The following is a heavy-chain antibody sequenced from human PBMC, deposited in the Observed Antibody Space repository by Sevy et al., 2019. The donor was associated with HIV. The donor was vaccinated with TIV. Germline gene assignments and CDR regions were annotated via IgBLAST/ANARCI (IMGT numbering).Heavy chain of an antibody. CDR2: LSGSGRDT. V-gene: IGHV3-23*01. CDR3: AKDAYYYNSSGYSMSQWYYGMDV. D-gene: IGHD3-22*01. CDR1: GFTFNTYA. Sequence: GGSLRLSCAASGFTFNTYAMSWVRQAPGKGLEWVSDLSGSGRDTYYADSVKGRFTISRDNSKNTVYLQMNSLRAEDTDVYYCAKDAYYYNSSGYSMSQWYYGMDVWGQGTTVTVSS. J-gene: IGHJ6*02.